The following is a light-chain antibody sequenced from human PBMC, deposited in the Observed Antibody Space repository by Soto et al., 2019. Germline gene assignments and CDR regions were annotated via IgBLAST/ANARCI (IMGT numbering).Light chain of an antibody. CDR2: RND. Sequence: QSVLTQPPSASGTPGQRVTISCSGSASNIGTNPVSWYQQVPGTAPRLLIYRNDQRPSGVPDRFSAFKSDTSASLAISALRSEDEADYFCAAWHDGLNVRVVFGTGTKVTVL. V-gene: IGLV1-44*01. CDR3: AAWHDGLNVRVV. J-gene: IGLJ1*01. CDR1: ASNIGTNP.